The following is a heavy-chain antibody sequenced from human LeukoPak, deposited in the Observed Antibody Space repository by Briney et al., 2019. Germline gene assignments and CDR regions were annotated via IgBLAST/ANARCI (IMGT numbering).Heavy chain of an antibody. D-gene: IGHD2/OR15-2a*01. V-gene: IGHV4-38-2*01. CDR3: ARLIRQDCYFDL. Sequence: KASQTLSLACAVSGYSMSSDYHGACIRQPPGMGLEWIGIIFHSGTTNYNPSLTGRVTMSVATSKNQFSLRLTSVTAADTAIYYCARLIRQDCYFDLWGGGSLVTVSS. CDR1: GYSMSSDYH. CDR2: IFHSGTT. J-gene: IGHJ2*01.